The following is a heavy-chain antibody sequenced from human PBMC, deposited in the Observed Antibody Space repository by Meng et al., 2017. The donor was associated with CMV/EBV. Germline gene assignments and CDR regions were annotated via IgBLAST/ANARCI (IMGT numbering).Heavy chain of an antibody. CDR3: ARDQPGDGYDEGAFDI. V-gene: IGHV3-53*01. J-gene: IGHJ3*02. CDR2: IYSGGST. CDR1: GFTVSSNY. Sequence: GESLKISCAASGFTVSSNYMSWVRQALGKGLEWVSVIYSGGSTYYADSVKGRFTISRDNSKSTLYLQMNSLRAEDTAVYYCARDQPGDGYDEGAFDIWGQGTMVTVSS. D-gene: IGHD5-24*01.